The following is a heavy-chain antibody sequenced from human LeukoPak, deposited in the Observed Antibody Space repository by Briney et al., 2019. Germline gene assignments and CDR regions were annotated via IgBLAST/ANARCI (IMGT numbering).Heavy chain of an antibody. Sequence: SETLSLTCTVSGGSISPYYWSWIRQPPGMGLEWIGYIYYSGSTNYNPSLKSRVFMSVDTSKNQFSLKLTSVTATDTAVYYCARPYSSSSWDAFDIWGQGTMVTVSS. D-gene: IGHD6-6*01. CDR3: ARPYSSSSWDAFDI. CDR1: GGSISPYY. CDR2: IYYSGST. V-gene: IGHV4-59*08. J-gene: IGHJ3*02.